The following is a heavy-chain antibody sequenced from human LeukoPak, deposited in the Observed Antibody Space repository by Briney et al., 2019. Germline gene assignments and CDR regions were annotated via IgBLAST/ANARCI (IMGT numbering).Heavy chain of an antibody. Sequence: PGGSLRLSCAASGFTFSSFAMSWVRQAPGQGLEWVSAISDNSGNTYYADSVKGRFTISRDNSENTLYLQMNSLRAEDTAVYYCANDVAAGPYYYYYMDVWGKGTTVTVSS. CDR1: GFTFSSFA. CDR2: ISDNSGNT. V-gene: IGHV3-23*01. D-gene: IGHD6-13*01. J-gene: IGHJ6*03. CDR3: ANDVAAGPYYYYYMDV.